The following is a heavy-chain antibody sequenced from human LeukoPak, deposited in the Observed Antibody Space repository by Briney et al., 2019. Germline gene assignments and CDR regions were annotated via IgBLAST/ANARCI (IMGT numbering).Heavy chain of an antibody. CDR3: AKGGGGATGGRDY. CDR1: GFIFSGYS. D-gene: IGHD6-13*01. Sequence: GGSLRLSCAASGFIFSGYSMNWVRQAPGKGLEWVSYISSSGSTIYYADSVKGRFTISRDNAKNSLYLQMNSLRVEDTAVYYCAKGGGGATGGRDYWGQGTLVTVSS. V-gene: IGHV3-48*04. J-gene: IGHJ4*02. CDR2: ISSSGSTI.